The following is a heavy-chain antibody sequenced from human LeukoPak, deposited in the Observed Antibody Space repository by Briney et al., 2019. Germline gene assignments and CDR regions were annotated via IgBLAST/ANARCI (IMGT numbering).Heavy chain of an antibody. CDR2: ISYDGSHK. J-gene: IGHJ3*02. D-gene: IGHD3-22*01. Sequence: GRSLRLSCAASGFTFSSYGMHWVRQAPGKGLEWEAVISYDGSHKYYADSVQGRFTISRENSKNTLYLQMNSLRAEDTAVYYCAKLDSIVYAFDIWGQGTMVPVSS. CDR1: GFTFSSYG. CDR3: AKLDSIVYAFDI. V-gene: IGHV3-30*18.